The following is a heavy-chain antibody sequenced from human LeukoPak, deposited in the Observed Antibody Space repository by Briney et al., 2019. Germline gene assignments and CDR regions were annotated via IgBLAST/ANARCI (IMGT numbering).Heavy chain of an antibody. D-gene: IGHD3-3*01. CDR3: ARARYDFWSGYYGPMDV. Sequence: SETLSLTCTVSGVSFSSGGYYWSWIRQPPGKGLGWIGYVYHSGSTYYNPSLKSRVTISVDRSKNQCSLKLSSWTPGDTAVYYCARARYDFWSGYYGPMDVWGKGTPVTVSP. CDR2: VYHSGST. V-gene: IGHV4-30-2*01. CDR1: GVSFSSGGYY. J-gene: IGHJ6*04.